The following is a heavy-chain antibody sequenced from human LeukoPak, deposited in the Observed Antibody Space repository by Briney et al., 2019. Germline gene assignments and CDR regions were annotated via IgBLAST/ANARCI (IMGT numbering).Heavy chain of an antibody. V-gene: IGHV3-53*01. Sequence: PGGSLRLSCAASGFTVSNNYMSWVRQAPGEGLECVSVIYSGGSTYYADSVKGRFTISRDTSKNTLYLQMNSLRAEDTAVYYCARDRVDTAMGNWFDPWGQGTLVTVSS. CDR3: ARDRVDTAMGNWFDP. CDR2: IYSGGST. D-gene: IGHD5-18*01. CDR1: GFTVSNNY. J-gene: IGHJ5*02.